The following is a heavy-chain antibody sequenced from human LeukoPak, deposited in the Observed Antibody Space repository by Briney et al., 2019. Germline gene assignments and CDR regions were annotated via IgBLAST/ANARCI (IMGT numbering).Heavy chain of an antibody. D-gene: IGHD2-2*01. CDR2: INPNSGGT. J-gene: IGHJ3*02. Sequence: GASVKVSCKASGYTFTGYYMHWVRQAPGQGLEWMGRINPNSGGTNYAQKFQGRVTMTRDTSISTAYMELSRLRSDNTAVYYCARGRAIVVVPAAVDAFDIWGQGTMVTVSS. CDR3: ARGRAIVVVPAAVDAFDI. V-gene: IGHV1-2*06. CDR1: GYTFTGYY.